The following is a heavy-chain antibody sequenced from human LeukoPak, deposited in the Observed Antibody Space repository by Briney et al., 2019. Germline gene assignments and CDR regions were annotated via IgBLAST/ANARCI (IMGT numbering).Heavy chain of an antibody. CDR3: TRGGYYDSSGYPYFDY. D-gene: IGHD3-22*01. CDR1: GFTFSTYS. CDR2: IRSKTYGGTT. Sequence: GGSLRLSCAASGFTFSTYSMSWFRQAPGKGLEWVGFIRSKTYGGTTEYAASVKGRFTISRDDSKSIAYLQMNSLKTEDTAVYYCTRGGYYDSSGYPYFDYWGQGTLVTVSS. V-gene: IGHV3-49*03. J-gene: IGHJ4*02.